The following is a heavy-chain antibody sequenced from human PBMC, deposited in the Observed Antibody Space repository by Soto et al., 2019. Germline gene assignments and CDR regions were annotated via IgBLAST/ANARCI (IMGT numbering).Heavy chain of an antibody. J-gene: IGHJ5*02. CDR1: GGSISSGDYY. CDR3: ARVRSYGSGSYYIGNIHWFDP. Sequence: QVQLQESGPGLVKPSQTLSLTCTVSGGSISSGDYYWSWIRQPPGQGLEWIGYIYYSGSTYYNPSLKSRVTSSVDTSKNQFSLKLSSVTAADTAVYYCARVRSYGSGSYYIGNIHWFDPWGQGTLVTVSS. V-gene: IGHV4-30-4*01. D-gene: IGHD3-10*01. CDR2: IYYSGST.